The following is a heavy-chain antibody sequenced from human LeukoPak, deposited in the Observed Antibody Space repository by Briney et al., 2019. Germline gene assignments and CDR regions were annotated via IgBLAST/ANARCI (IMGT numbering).Heavy chain of an antibody. CDR2: IYYSGST. D-gene: IGHD2-2*01. CDR3: AREGSGYCSSTSCPYYGMDV. Sequence: SETLSLTCTVSGGSISSGDYYGSWIRQPPGKGLEWIGYIYYSGSTYYNPSRKSRVTISVDTSKHQFSLKLSSVTAADTAVYYCAREGSGYCSSTSCPYYGMDVWGQGTTVTVSS. CDR1: GGSISSGDYY. J-gene: IGHJ6*02. V-gene: IGHV4-30-4*01.